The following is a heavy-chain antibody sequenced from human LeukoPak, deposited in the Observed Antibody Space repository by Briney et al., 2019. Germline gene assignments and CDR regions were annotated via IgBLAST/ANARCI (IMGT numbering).Heavy chain of an antibody. Sequence: GGSLRLSCAASGFTFSSYGMHWVRQAPGKGLEWVAFIRYDGSNKYYADSVKGRFTISRDNSKNTLYLQMNSLRAEDTAVYYCAKDAGWELLKFDYWGQGTLVTVSS. D-gene: IGHD1-26*01. V-gene: IGHV3-30*02. CDR3: AKDAGWELLKFDY. CDR1: GFTFSSYG. J-gene: IGHJ4*02. CDR2: IRYDGSNK.